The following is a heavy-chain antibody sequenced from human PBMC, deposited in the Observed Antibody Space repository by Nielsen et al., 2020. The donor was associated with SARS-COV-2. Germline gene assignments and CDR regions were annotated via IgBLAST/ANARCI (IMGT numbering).Heavy chain of an antibody. J-gene: IGHJ4*02. CDR3: AKALTSPGFDY. CDR2: ISYDGSNK. Sequence: GGSLRLSCAASGFTFSSYGMHWVRQAPGKGLEWVAVISYDGSNKYYADSVKGRFTISRDNSKNTLYLQMNSLRAEDTAVYYCAKALTSPGFDYWGQGTLVTVSS. D-gene: IGHD3-9*01. V-gene: IGHV3-30*18. CDR1: GFTFSSYG.